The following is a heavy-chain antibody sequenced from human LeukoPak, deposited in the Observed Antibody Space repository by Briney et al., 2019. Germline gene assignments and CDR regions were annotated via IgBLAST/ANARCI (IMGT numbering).Heavy chain of an antibody. D-gene: IGHD2-15*01. CDR2: ITNRGSHL. J-gene: IGHJ4*02. CDR3: ARLVQVAHFDN. CDR1: GFTFSSYT. Sequence: GGSLRLSCGASGFTFSSYTISWVRQAPGRGLEWDSSITNRGSHLYYADSLKGRFTVSRDNANNSLYLQMDSLRADDTAVYYCARLVQVAHFDNWGQGGLVTVSS. V-gene: IGHV3-21*04.